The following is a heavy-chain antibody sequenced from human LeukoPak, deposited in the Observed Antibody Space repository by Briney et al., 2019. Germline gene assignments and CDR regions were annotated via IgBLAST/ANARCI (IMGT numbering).Heavy chain of an antibody. D-gene: IGHD3-10*01. J-gene: IGHJ4*02. V-gene: IGHV3-23*01. CDR3: ARKSGSGNFPLDY. CDR1: GFTFSTFA. Sequence: GGSLRLSCAASGFTFSTFAMIWVRQPPGKGLEWVSSIFPSGGEIHYADSVRGRFTISRDNSKSTLSLQMSSLRAEDTALYYCARKSGSGNFPLDYWGQGTLVTVSS. CDR2: IFPSGGEI.